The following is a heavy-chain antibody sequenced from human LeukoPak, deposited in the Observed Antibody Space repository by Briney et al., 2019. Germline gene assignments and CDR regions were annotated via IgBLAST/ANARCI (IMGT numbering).Heavy chain of an antibody. V-gene: IGHV3-7*04. CDR1: GFTFSSYW. J-gene: IGHJ1*01. CDR2: IKQEGSEK. CDR3: ARGGKIALAGTRSPQYFQH. D-gene: IGHD6-19*01. Sequence: GVLRLSCAASGFTFSSYWMSWVRQAPAKGLEWVANIKQEGSEKYYVDSVKGRFTISRDNSKNTLYLQMNSLRAEDTAVYYCARGGKIALAGTRSPQYFQHWGQGTLVTVSS.